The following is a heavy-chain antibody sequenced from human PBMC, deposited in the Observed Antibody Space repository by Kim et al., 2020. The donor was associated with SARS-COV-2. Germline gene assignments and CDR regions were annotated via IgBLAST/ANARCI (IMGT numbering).Heavy chain of an antibody. CDR2: IYTGGKT. J-gene: IGHJ3*02. D-gene: IGHD3-9*01. CDR3: ARGLLEDWLSAFDI. V-gene: IGHV3-53*01. CDR1: GFSVTSNY. Sequence: GWSLRLSCAASGFSVTSNYMYWVRQAPGKGLEWVSVIYTGGKTYYAESVKGRFTVSRDRSENTVYLEMNSLRAEDTAVYYCARGLLEDWLSAFDIWGQGKVVTVSP.